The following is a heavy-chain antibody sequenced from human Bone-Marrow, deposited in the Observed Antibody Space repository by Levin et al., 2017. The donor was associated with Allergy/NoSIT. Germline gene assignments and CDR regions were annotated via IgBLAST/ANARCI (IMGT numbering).Heavy chain of an antibody. D-gene: IGHD5-24*01. Sequence: GESLKISCKGSGYIFTNYLIGWVRQMPGKGLEWMGVIYTGDSDTRYSPSFEGQVTISVDKSINTAYLQWSRLEASDTAMYYCVRLQGWLQTRGRFFDSWGQGTLVIVSS. CDR2: IYTGDSDT. V-gene: IGHV5-51*01. CDR3: VRLQGWLQTRGRFFDS. J-gene: IGHJ4*02. CDR1: GYIFTNYL.